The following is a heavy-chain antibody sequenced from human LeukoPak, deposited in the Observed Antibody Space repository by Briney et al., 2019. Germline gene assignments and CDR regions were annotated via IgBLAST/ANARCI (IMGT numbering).Heavy chain of an antibody. V-gene: IGHV3-30*18. D-gene: IGHD6-13*01. CDR1: GFTFSTYG. CDR2: ISYDGSNI. Sequence: YPGGSLRLSCAASGFTFSTYGMHWVRQVPGKGLEWVAVISYDGSNIYYADSVKGRFTISRDNSENTLYLQMNSLKAEDTALFYCAKHSDSWSAFDIWGQGTMVTVSS. CDR3: AKHSDSWSAFDI. J-gene: IGHJ3*02.